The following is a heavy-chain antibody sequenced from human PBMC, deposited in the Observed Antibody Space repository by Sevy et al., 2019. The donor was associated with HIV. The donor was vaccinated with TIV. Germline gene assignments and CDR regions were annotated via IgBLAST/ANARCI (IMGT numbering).Heavy chain of an antibody. J-gene: IGHJ4*02. CDR1: GFTLSSYG. V-gene: IGHV3-21*01. Sequence: GGSLRLSCAASGFTLSSYGMNWVRQAPGKGLEWVSSISSTSNFIYYADSVKGRFTISRDNAKNSLYLQMNSLRAEDTAVYYCARGEYCSSTTCSYFDYWGQGPLVTVSS. CDR3: ARGEYCSSTTCSYFDY. D-gene: IGHD2-2*01. CDR2: ISSTSNFI.